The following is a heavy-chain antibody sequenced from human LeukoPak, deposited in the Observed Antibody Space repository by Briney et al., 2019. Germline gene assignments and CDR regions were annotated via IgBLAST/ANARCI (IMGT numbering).Heavy chain of an antibody. D-gene: IGHD3-22*01. CDR1: GFTFSSYG. J-gene: IGHJ3*02. CDR2: IWYDGSNK. Sequence: SGGSLRLSCAASGFTFSSYGMHWVRQAPGKGLEWVAVIWYDGSNKYYADSVKGRFTISRDNSKNTLYLQMNSLRAEDTAVYYCARDLFPDSTNAFDIWGQGTMVTVSS. CDR3: ARDLFPDSTNAFDI. V-gene: IGHV3-33*01.